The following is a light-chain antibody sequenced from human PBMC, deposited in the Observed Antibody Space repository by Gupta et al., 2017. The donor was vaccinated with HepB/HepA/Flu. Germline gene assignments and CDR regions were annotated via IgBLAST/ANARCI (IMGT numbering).Light chain of an antibody. CDR2: DAS. Sequence: EIVLTQSPATLSLSPGERATLSCRASQSVSSYLAWYQQKPGQAPRLLIYDASNRANGISVRFSGSGSGTDFTLTSSSREPEDFAVYYWQQPSNWITFGGGTKVEIK. CDR3: QQPSNWIT. V-gene: IGKV3-11*01. J-gene: IGKJ4*01. CDR1: QSVSSY.